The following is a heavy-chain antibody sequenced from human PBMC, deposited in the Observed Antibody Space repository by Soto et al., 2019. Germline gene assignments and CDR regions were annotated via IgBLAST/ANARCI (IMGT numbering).Heavy chain of an antibody. CDR1: GFTFRSFT. CDR2: ISSNSAYI. CDR3: TRDASRDSSARGWFDP. Sequence: LRLSCAASGFTFRSFTMNWVRQAPGKGLEWVSTISSNSAYIYYTDALRGRFTISRDNAKNSLHLQMNSLRAEDTAVHYCTRDASRDSSARGWFDPWGPGTLVTVSS. D-gene: IGHD6-13*01. V-gene: IGHV3-21*01. J-gene: IGHJ5*02.